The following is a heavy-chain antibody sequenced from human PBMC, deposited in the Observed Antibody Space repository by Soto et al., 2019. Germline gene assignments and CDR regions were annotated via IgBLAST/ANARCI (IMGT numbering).Heavy chain of an antibody. CDR2: INAGNGNT. V-gene: IGHV1-3*01. Sequence: GASVKVSCKASGYTFTSYAMHWVRQAPGQRLEWMGWINAGNGNTKYSQKFQGRVTISRDTPASTAYMELSSLRSEDTAVYYCARNHYCSSTSCYYGPYYYGMDVWGQGTTVTSP. D-gene: IGHD2-2*01. CDR1: GYTFTSYA. J-gene: IGHJ6*02. CDR3: ARNHYCSSTSCYYGPYYYGMDV.